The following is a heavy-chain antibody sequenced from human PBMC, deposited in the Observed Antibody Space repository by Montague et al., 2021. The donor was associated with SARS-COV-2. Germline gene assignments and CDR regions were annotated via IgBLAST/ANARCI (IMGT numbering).Heavy chain of an antibody. CDR2: IYNSGST. CDR3: VRGQGRRNWNYPDY. CDR1: GGSISGYY. V-gene: IGHV4-4*07. Sequence: SETLSLTCTVSGGSISGYYWSWFRQSAGKGLEWIGRIYNSGSTSYNPSLKSRVTMSVDTSKNQFSLKLSSVTAADTAVYYCVRGQGRRNWNYPDYWGQGTLVTVSS. D-gene: IGHD1-20*01. J-gene: IGHJ4*02.